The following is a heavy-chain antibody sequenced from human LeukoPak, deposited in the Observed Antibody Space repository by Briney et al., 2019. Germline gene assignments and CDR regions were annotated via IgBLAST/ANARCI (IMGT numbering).Heavy chain of an antibody. D-gene: IGHD5-24*01. V-gene: IGHV4-4*07. CDR2: IYSSGTT. Sequence: ETLSLTCTVSAGSISGYYWTWIRQPAGKGLEWIGRIYSSGTTYYNPSLEGRVTISLDTSNNQFSLKVTSVTAADTAVYYCARGTEMTTIAGYYSFDCWGQGTLVSVSS. J-gene: IGHJ4*02. CDR3: ARGTEMTTIAGYYSFDC. CDR1: AGSISGYY.